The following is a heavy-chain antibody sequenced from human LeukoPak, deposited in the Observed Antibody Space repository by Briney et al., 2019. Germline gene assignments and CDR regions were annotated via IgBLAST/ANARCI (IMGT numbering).Heavy chain of an antibody. J-gene: IGHJ6*03. Sequence: SVKVSCKASGGTFSSYAISWVRQAPGQGLEWMGGIIPIFGTANYAQKFQGRVTITADESTSTAYMELSSLRSEDTAVYYCARVGGHSGYALRYYYYYYMDVWGKGATVSVSS. D-gene: IGHD5-12*01. V-gene: IGHV1-69*01. CDR3: ARVGGHSGYALRYYYYYYMDV. CDR1: GGTFSSYA. CDR2: IIPIFGTA.